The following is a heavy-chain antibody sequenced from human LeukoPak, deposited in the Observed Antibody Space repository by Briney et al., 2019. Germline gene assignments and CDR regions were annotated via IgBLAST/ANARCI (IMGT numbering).Heavy chain of an antibody. D-gene: IGHD6-6*01. CDR2: ISAYNGNT. V-gene: IGHV1-18*01. CDR3: VKTKTQYSRRFPNYYYYGMDV. J-gene: IGHJ6*02. Sequence: ASVKVSCKASGYTFTSYGISWVRQAPGQGLEWMGWISAYNGNTNYAQKLQGRVTMTTDTSTSTAYMELRSLRSDDTAVYYWVKTKTQYSRRFPNYYYYGMDVWGQGTTVTVSS. CDR1: GYTFTSYG.